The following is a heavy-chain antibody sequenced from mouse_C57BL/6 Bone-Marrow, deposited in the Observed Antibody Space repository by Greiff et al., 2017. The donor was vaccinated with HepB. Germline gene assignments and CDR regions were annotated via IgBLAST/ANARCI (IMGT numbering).Heavy chain of an antibody. CDR1: GFTFSSYA. J-gene: IGHJ1*03. Sequence: EVKLMESGEGLVKPGGSLKLSCAASGFTFSSYAMSWVRQTPEKRLEWVAYISSGGDYIYYADTVKGRFTISRDNARNTLYLQMSSLKSEDTAMYYCTRAYYYGSSYVASYWYFDVWGTGTTVTVSS. V-gene: IGHV5-9-1*02. CDR2: ISSGGDYI. CDR3: TRAYYYGSSYVASYWYFDV. D-gene: IGHD1-1*01.